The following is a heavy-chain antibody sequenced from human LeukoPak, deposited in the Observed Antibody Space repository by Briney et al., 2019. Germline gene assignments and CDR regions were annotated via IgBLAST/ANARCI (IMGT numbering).Heavy chain of an antibody. CDR3: ARGVVGESHYFDY. CDR2: INPNSGGT. D-gene: IGHD1-26*01. J-gene: IGHJ4*02. Sequence: ASVKVSCKASGYTFTGYYMHWVRQAPGQGLEWMGRINPNSGGTNYAQKFQGRVTMTRDTSISTAYMELSRLRSDDTAVYYCARGVVGESHYFDYWGQGTLVTVSS. V-gene: IGHV1-2*06. CDR1: GYTFTGYY.